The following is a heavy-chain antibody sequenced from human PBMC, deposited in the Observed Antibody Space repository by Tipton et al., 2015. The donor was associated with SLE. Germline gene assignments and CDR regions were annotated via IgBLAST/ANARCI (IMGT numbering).Heavy chain of an antibody. J-gene: IGHJ1*01. CDR2: IYYSGST. V-gene: IGHV4-59*01. CDR3: ARYGTYDGSRYFQH. CDR1: GGSISSYY. D-gene: IGHD1-26*01. Sequence: TLSLTCTVSGGSISSYYWSWIRQPPGKGLEWVGSIYYSGSTNYNPSLKSRVTISVDTSKNQFPLKLSSVTAADTAVYYCARYGTYDGSRYFQHWGQGTLVTVSS.